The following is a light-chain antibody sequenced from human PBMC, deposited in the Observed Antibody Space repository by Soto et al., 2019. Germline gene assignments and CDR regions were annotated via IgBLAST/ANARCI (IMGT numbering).Light chain of an antibody. Sequence: QSALTQPASVSGSPGQSITISCTGTSSDIGAYNYVSWYQQYPGKAPKLMIFEVSNWPSGVSNRFSGSKSGNTASLTISGLQAEDEAEYYCSSYTNINTRACVFGTGTKLTVL. CDR1: SSDIGAYNY. J-gene: IGLJ1*01. CDR2: EVS. CDR3: SSYTNINTRACV. V-gene: IGLV2-14*01.